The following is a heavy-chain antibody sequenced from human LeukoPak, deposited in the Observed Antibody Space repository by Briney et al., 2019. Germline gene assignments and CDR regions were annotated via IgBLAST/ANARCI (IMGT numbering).Heavy chain of an antibody. J-gene: IGHJ3*02. CDR2: IYSSGGT. D-gene: IGHD2-15*01. CDR1: GGSITNYV. V-gene: IGHV4-4*07. Sequence: SETLSLTCSVSGGSITNYVWSWIRQPAGKGLEWLGRIYSSGGTNYNLSLKSRVTMSVDTSKNHFSLKLSSVTAADTAVYYCARSDLHCSGSSCAHDAFDIWGQGTLVAVSS. CDR3: ARSDLHCSGSSCAHDAFDI.